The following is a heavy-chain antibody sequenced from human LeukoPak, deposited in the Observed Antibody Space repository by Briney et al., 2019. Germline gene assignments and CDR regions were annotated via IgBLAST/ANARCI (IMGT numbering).Heavy chain of an antibody. J-gene: IGHJ6*03. D-gene: IGHD1-26*01. V-gene: IGHV3-30*02. CDR2: IRYDGSNK. CDR1: GFTFSSYG. Sequence: GGSLRLSCAASGFTFSSYGMHCVRQSPGEGVEGLAFIRYDGSNKYYADSVKGRFTISRDNSKNTLYLQMNSLRAEDTAVYYCAKAYLVGANPYYYYYYMDVWGKGTTVTVSS. CDR3: AKAYLVGANPYYYYYYMDV.